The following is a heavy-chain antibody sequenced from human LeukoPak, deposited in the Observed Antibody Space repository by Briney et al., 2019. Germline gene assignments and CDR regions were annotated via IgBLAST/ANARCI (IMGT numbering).Heavy chain of an antibody. CDR1: GGTFSSYA. CDR3: ARLQGDCCPEVCAFDI. J-gene: IGHJ3*02. D-gene: IGHD2-21*02. V-gene: IGHV1-69*05. Sequence: GASVKVSCKASGGTFSSYAISWVRQAPGQGLEWMGGIIPIFGTANYAQKFQGRVTITTDESTSTAYMELSSLRSEDTAVYYCARLQGDCCPEVCAFDIWGQGTMVTVSS. CDR2: IIPIFGTA.